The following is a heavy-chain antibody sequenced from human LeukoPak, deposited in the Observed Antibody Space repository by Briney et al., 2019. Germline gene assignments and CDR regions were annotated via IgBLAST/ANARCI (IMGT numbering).Heavy chain of an antibody. J-gene: IGHJ4*02. Sequence: PSQTLSLTCTVSGGSISSGDYYWSWIRQPPGKGLEWIGYIYYSGSTYYNPSLKSRVTISVDTSKNQFSLKLSSVTAADTAVYYCASTYCSGGSCYPGLWGQGTLATVSS. V-gene: IGHV4-30-4*01. CDR1: GGSISSGDYY. CDR2: IYYSGST. D-gene: IGHD2-15*01. CDR3: ASTYCSGGSCYPGL.